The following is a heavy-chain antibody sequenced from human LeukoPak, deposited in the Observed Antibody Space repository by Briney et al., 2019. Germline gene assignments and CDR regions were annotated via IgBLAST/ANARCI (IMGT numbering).Heavy chain of an antibody. CDR1: GGTFSSYA. Sequence: SVKASCKASGGTFSSYAISWVRQAPGQGLEWMGGIIPIFGTANYAQKFQGRVTITTDESTSTAYMELSSLRSEDTAVYYCARDEYCSGGSCYPRWFDPWGQGTLVTVSS. J-gene: IGHJ5*02. D-gene: IGHD2-15*01. V-gene: IGHV1-69*05. CDR3: ARDEYCSGGSCYPRWFDP. CDR2: IIPIFGTA.